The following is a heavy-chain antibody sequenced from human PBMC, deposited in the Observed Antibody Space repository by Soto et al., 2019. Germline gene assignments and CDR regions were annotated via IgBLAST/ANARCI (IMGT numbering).Heavy chain of an antibody. Sequence: SLRLSCAASGFTFSSYAMHWVRQAPGKGLEWVAVISYDGSNKYYADSVKGRFTISRDNSKNTLYLQMNSLRAEDTAVYYCARASAAGTWYFDYWGQGTLVTVSS. CDR1: GFTFSSYA. D-gene: IGHD6-13*01. V-gene: IGHV3-30-3*01. CDR2: ISYDGSNK. CDR3: ARASAAGTWYFDY. J-gene: IGHJ4*02.